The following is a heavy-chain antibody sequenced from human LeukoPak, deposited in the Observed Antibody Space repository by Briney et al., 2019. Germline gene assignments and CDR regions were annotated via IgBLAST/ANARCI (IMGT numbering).Heavy chain of an antibody. Sequence: GGSLRLSCAASGFTFDDYAMHWVRQAPGEGLEWVSGISWNSGSIGYADSVKGRFTISRDNARNSLYLQMNSLRAEDTALYYCAKWGSYSSGWAYYFDYWGQGTLVTVSS. V-gene: IGHV3-9*01. CDR1: GFTFDDYA. D-gene: IGHD6-19*01. J-gene: IGHJ4*02. CDR3: AKWGSYSSGWAYYFDY. CDR2: ISWNSGSI.